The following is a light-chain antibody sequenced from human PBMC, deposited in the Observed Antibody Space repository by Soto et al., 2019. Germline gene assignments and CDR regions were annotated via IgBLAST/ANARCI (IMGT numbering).Light chain of an antibody. CDR3: QQRSNWPS. V-gene: IGKV3-11*01. CDR2: DAS. Sequence: EIVLTQSPATLSLSPGERATLSCRASQSVSSYLAWYQQKPGQAPRLLIYDASNRATGIPARFSGSGSGTDFTLTISSLEPEDLAVYYGQQRSNWPSFGPGTKVDIK. J-gene: IGKJ3*01. CDR1: QSVSSY.